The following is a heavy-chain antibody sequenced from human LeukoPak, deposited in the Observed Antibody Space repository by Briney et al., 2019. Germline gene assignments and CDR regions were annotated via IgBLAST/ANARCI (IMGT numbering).Heavy chain of an antibody. CDR2: VNGDGSDT. Sequence: PGGSLRLSCAASGFTFNSYWLHWVRQAPGKGLVWVSRVNGDGSDTSYADSVKGRFTISRDNAKNTLYLQMNSLRAEDTAVYYCARGDHHNWSACRYWGQGTLVTVSS. V-gene: IGHV3-74*01. D-gene: IGHD1-1*01. CDR1: GFTFNSYW. J-gene: IGHJ4*02. CDR3: ARGDHHNWSACRY.